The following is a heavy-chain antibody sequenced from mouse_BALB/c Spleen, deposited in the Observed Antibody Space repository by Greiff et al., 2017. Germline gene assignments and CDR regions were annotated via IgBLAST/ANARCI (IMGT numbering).Heavy chain of an antibody. Sequence: VQLKESGPGLVKPSQSLSLTCSVTGYSIPSGYYWNWIRQFPGNKLEWMGYISYDGSNNYNPSLKNRLSITRDTSKNQFFLKLNSVTTEDTATYYCARGTLYYGSSYWYFDVWGAGTTVTVSS. CDR2: ISYDGSN. J-gene: IGHJ1*01. CDR1: GYSIPSGYY. D-gene: IGHD1-1*01. CDR3: ARGTLYYGSSYWYFDV. V-gene: IGHV3-6*02.